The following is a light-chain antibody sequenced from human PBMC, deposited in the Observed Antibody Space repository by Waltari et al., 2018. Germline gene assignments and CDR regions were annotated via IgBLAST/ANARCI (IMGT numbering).Light chain of an antibody. CDR3: SSYVGSNIVV. CDR2: EVS. CDR1: SSDVGAYNY. J-gene: IGLJ2*01. V-gene: IGLV2-8*01. Sequence: QSALTQPPSASGSPGQSVTISCTGTSSDVGAYNYVSWYQQHPGKAPKLMIDEVSKRPSGVPARFAGCKSGNTASLTVSGLQAEDEADYSCSSYVGSNIVVFGGGTKLTVL.